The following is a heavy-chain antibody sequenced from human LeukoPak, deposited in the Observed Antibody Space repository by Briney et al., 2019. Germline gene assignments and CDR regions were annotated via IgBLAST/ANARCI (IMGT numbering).Heavy chain of an antibody. CDR2: MSPDGSDK. CDR3: VTSWCRQQRDY. J-gene: IGHJ4*02. V-gene: IGHV3-7*01. Sequence: GPLRLSCAASGFRFREYWMNLVRQAPGKGLEWVADMSPDGSDKTYVDSVKGRLTISRDNAKQSLYLQMDSLTAEDTAVYYCVTSWCRQQRDYWGQGTLVTVSS. D-gene: IGHD2-8*01. CDR1: GFRFREYW.